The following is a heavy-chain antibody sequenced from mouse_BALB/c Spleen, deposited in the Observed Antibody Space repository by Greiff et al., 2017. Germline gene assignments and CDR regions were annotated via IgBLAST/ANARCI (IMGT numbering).Heavy chain of an antibody. J-gene: IGHJ4*01. CDR3: ARVYYGNYGAMDY. CDR2: IWGDGST. D-gene: IGHD2-1*01. Sequence: VQVVESGPGLVAPSQSLSITCTVSGFSLTGYGVNWVRQPPGKGLEWLGMIWGDGSTDYNSALKSRLSISKDNSKSQVFLKMNSLQTDDTARYYCARVYYGNYGAMDYWGQGTSVTVSS. CDR1: GFSLTGYG. V-gene: IGHV2-6-7*01.